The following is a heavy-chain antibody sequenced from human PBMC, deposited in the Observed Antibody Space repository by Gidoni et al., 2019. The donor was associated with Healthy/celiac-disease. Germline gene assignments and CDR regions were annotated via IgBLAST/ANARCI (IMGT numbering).Heavy chain of an antibody. CDR1: GYCISRGYY. D-gene: IGHD3-9*01. CDR3: ARRGGYYDILTGYFDY. J-gene: IGHJ4*02. Sequence: QVQLQESGPGLAKPSETLHLTCGGSGYCISRGYYWGWIRQPPGKGLEWSGSIYHSGSTSSHPSLKSLVTISVATSKNQFSLTLSSVTAADPAVYYCARRGGYYDILTGYFDYWGQGTLVTVSS. V-gene: IGHV4-38-2*01. CDR2: IYHSGST.